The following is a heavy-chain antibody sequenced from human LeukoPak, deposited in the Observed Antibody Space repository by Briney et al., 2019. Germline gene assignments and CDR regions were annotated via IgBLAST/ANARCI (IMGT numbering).Heavy chain of an antibody. Sequence: SETLSPTCTVSGGSISSYYWSWIRQPPGKGLEWIGYIYYSGSTNYNPSLKSRVTISVDTSKNQFSLKLSSVTAADTAVYYCARSYDFWSGYFDYWGQGTLVTVSS. D-gene: IGHD3-3*01. CDR2: IYYSGST. J-gene: IGHJ4*02. V-gene: IGHV4-59*08. CDR1: GGSISSYY. CDR3: ARSYDFWSGYFDY.